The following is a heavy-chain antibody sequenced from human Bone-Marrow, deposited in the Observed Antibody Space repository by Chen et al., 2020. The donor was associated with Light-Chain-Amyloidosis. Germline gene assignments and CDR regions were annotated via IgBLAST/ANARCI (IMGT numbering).Heavy chain of an antibody. D-gene: IGHD6-6*01. CDR3: AREKYSSSSRRWFDP. J-gene: IGHJ5*02. CDR2: FNPNSGGT. V-gene: IGHV1-2*02. CDR1: GCTFTDYY. Sequence: QVQLVQSGADVKKPGASVKVSCKASGCTFTDYYVHWVRQAPGQGLEWMGWFNPNSGGTHYEQKFQHRVTMTRDTSISTAYMGLGRLRSDDTALDYCAREKYSSSSRRWFDPWGQGTLVTVSS.